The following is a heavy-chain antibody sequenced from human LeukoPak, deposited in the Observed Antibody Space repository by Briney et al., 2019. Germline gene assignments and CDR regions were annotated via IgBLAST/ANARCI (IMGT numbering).Heavy chain of an antibody. V-gene: IGHV1-18*01. CDR1: GYTFTSYG. CDR3: ARTGYLDYYYYGMDV. Sequence: GASVKVSCKASGYTFTSYGISWVRQAPGQGLEWMGWISAYNGNTNYAQKLQGRVTMTTDTSTSTAYMELRSLRSDDTAVYYCARTGYLDYYYYGMDVWGQGTTVTVSS. CDR2: ISAYNGNT. D-gene: IGHD5-18*01. J-gene: IGHJ6*02.